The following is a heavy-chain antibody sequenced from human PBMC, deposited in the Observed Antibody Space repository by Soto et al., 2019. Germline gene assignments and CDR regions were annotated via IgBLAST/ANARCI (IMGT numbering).Heavy chain of an antibody. V-gene: IGHV3-21*01. J-gene: IGHJ4*02. CDR1: GFTFSSYR. CDR3: ARAPIQPHSHFDY. D-gene: IGHD1-1*01. Sequence: GGSLRLSCAASGFTFSSYRMNWVRQAPGQGLEWVSSFPSSSSYIYYAAPVKGRFTISRDNAKNSLYLQMHSLRAEDTAVYYCARAPIQPHSHFDYWGQGTLVTVSS. CDR2: FPSSSSYI.